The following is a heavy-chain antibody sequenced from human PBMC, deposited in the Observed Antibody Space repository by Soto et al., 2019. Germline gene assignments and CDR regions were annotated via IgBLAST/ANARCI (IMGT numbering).Heavy chain of an antibody. J-gene: IGHJ5*02. D-gene: IGHD2-15*01. CDR2: IDENGSA. CDR3: ARDCRASNFPPRWFDP. Sequence: SETLSLTCVVSGGSFSSYHWAWIRQTPVKGLEWIGEIDENGSARYNPSLQGRVTLSLDTPKSQLSLSLSSVTAADTAVYYCARDCRASNFPPRWFDPWGQGTLVTSPQ. CDR1: GGSFSSYH. V-gene: IGHV4-34*01.